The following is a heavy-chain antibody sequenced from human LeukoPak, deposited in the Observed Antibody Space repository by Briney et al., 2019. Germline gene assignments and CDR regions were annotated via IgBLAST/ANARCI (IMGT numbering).Heavy chain of an antibody. CDR2: IYYSGST. CDR1: AGSISNYH. Sequence: SETLSLTCSVYAGSISNYHWRWIRQPPGKGLEWIGYIYYSGSTNYNPSLKSRVTITVATSKNQFTLKLSSVTAADTAVYYCAGGDYVILTGYRYYFDYWGQGTLVTVSS. V-gene: IGHV4-59*01. J-gene: IGHJ4*02. CDR3: AGGDYVILTGYRYYFDY. D-gene: IGHD3-9*01.